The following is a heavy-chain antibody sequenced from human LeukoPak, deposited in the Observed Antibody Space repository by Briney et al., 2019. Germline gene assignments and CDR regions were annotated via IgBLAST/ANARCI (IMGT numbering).Heavy chain of an antibody. CDR1: GFTFSSYA. CDR2: ISGSGGST. D-gene: IGHD1-26*01. J-gene: IGHJ4*02. V-gene: IGHV3-23*01. Sequence: PGGSLRLSCAASGFTFSSYAMSWVRQAPGKGLEWVSAISGSGGSTYYADSVKGRFTISRDNAKNSLYLQMNSLRAEDTAVYYCSGELLWGPDYWGQGTLVTVSS. CDR3: SGELLWGPDY.